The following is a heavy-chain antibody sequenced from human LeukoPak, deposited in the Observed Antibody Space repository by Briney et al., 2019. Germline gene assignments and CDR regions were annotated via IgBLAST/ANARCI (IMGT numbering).Heavy chain of an antibody. D-gene: IGHD6-13*01. CDR1: GFTFSSYS. CDR2: ISNSSSYI. V-gene: IGHV3-21*01. J-gene: IGHJ4*02. CDR3: ARDPINIATAANGFDY. Sequence: GGSLRLSCAASGFTFSSYSMNWVRQAPGKGLEWVSSISNSSSYIYYADSVKGRFTISRDNAKNSLYLQMNSLRVENTALYYWARDPINIATAANGFDYWGQGTLVTVSS.